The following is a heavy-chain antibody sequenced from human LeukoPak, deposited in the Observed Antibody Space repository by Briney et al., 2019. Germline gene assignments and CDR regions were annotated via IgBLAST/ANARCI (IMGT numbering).Heavy chain of an antibody. D-gene: IGHD5-18*01. CDR1: GFIFSSYS. CDR3: AKEYGYTYGEFDY. CDR2: ISSSSTYI. J-gene: IGHJ4*02. Sequence: PGGSLRLSCAASGFIFSSYSMNWVRQAPGKGREWVSSISSSSTYIYYADSVKGRFTISRDNAKNSLYLQMNSLRAEDTAVYYCAKEYGYTYGEFDYWGQGTLVTVSS. V-gene: IGHV3-21*04.